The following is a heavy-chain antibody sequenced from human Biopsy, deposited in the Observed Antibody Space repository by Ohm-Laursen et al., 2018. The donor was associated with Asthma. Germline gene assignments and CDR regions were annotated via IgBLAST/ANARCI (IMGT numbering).Heavy chain of an antibody. CDR2: ISYDGSNK. V-gene: IGHV3-30*18. J-gene: IGHJ3*02. Sequence: RSLRLSCAASGFTFSSYGMRWVRQAPGKGLEWVAVISYDGSNKYYADSVKGRFTISRDNSKNTLYLQMNSLRAEDTAVYYCAKESGSNYAFDIWGQGTMVTVSS. CDR1: GFTFSSYG. D-gene: IGHD1-1*01. CDR3: AKESGSNYAFDI.